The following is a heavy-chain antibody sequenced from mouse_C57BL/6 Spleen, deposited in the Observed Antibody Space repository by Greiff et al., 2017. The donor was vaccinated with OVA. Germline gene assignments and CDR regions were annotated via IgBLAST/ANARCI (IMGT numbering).Heavy chain of an antibody. CDR3: ARRDEY. D-gene: IGHD3-3*01. CDR1: GYTFTSYW. V-gene: IGHV1-69*01. Sequence: QVQLQQPGAELVMPGASVKLSCKASGYTFTSYWMHWVKQRPGKGLEWIGEIDPSDSYTNYNQKFKGKSTLTVDKSSSTAYLQLSSLTSEDSAVYYCARRDEYWGQGTLVTVSA. CDR2: IDPSDSYT. J-gene: IGHJ3*01.